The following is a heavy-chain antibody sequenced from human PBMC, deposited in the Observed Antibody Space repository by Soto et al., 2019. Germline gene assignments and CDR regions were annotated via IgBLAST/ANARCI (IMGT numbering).Heavy chain of an antibody. Sequence: GASVKVSCKASGYTFTSYYMHWVRQAPGQGLEWMGIINPSGGSTSYAQKFQGRVTMTRDTSTSTVYMELSSLRSEDTAVYYCARVDGSGSYRAYYFDYWGQGTLVTVSS. J-gene: IGHJ4*02. CDR3: ARVDGSGSYRAYYFDY. D-gene: IGHD3-10*01. CDR1: GYTFTSYY. CDR2: INPSGGST. V-gene: IGHV1-46*01.